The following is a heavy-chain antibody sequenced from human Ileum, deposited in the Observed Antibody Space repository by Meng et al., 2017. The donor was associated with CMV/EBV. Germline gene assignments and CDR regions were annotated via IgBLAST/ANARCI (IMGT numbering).Heavy chain of an antibody. CDR2: ISSSGSTI. V-gene: IGHV3-48*03. Sequence: GGSLRLSCAASGFTFSSYEMNWVRQAPGKGLEWVSYISSSGSTIYYADSVKGRFTISRDNAKNSLYLQMNSLRAEDTAVYYCARDRYYDSSALAGNWFDPWGQGTLVTVSS. CDR1: GFTFSSYE. D-gene: IGHD3-22*01. CDR3: ARDRYYDSSALAGNWFDP. J-gene: IGHJ5*02.